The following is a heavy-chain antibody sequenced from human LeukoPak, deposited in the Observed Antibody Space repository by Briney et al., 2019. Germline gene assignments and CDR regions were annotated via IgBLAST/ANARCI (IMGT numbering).Heavy chain of an antibody. CDR2: INHSRST. CDR1: GGSFSPYY. V-gene: IGHV4-34*01. J-gene: IGHJ5*02. CDR3: ARGYCSSTSCSNWFDP. D-gene: IGHD2-2*01. Sequence: SETLSLTCAVYGGSFSPYYWSWIRQSPDKGLEWIGEINHSRSTNYNPSLKSRVTISVDTSKNQFSLKLSSVTAADTAVYYCARGYCSSTSCSNWFDPWGQGTLVTVSS.